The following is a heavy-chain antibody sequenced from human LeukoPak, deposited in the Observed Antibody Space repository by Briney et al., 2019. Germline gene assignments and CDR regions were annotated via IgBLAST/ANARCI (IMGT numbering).Heavy chain of an antibody. CDR1: GFTFSSYA. CDR3: AKNYGSGTYYLFDY. CDR2: IRDSGDIT. D-gene: IGHD3-10*01. Sequence: GGSLRLSCAASGFTFSSYAMNWVRQAPGKGLEWVSGIRDSGDITNYADSVKGRFTISRDQSKNTLYLQMNSLRAEDTAVYYCAKNYGSGTYYLFDYWGQGTLVTVSS. V-gene: IGHV3-23*01. J-gene: IGHJ4*02.